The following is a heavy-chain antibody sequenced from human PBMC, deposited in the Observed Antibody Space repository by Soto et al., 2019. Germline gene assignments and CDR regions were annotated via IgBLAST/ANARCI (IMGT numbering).Heavy chain of an antibody. D-gene: IGHD1-7*01. CDR3: ARDPLIGTTDYGLDV. Sequence: EVQLVESGGGLVQPGGSLRLSCAASGFTFSTYWMHWVRQPPRKGLVWVSRIKNDGSNTAYADSVKGRFTISRDNAKSTLYLQMNSLRAEDTAVYYCARDPLIGTTDYGLDVWGQGTTVSVSS. CDR2: IKNDGSNT. J-gene: IGHJ6*02. CDR1: GFTFSTYW. V-gene: IGHV3-74*01.